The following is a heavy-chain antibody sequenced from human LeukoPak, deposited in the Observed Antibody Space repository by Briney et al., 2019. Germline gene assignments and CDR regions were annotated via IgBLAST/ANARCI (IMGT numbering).Heavy chain of an antibody. D-gene: IGHD2-8*02. CDR3: ARFRRSLAWWSPFDY. CDR1: GASISSGGYS. V-gene: IGHV4-30-2*01. Sequence: NPSETLSLTCAVSGASISSGGYSWSWIRQPPGRGLEWFGYIYHSGSTYYNPSLKSRVTISVDRSKNQFSLKLSSVTAADTAVYYCARFRRSLAWWSPFDYWGQGTLVTVSS. J-gene: IGHJ4*02. CDR2: IYHSGST.